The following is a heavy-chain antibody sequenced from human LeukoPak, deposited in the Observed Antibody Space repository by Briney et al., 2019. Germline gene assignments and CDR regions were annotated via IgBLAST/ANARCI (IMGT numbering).Heavy chain of an antibody. CDR1: GGSISSYY. CDR3: ARATAAAAHGY. D-gene: IGHD6-13*01. CDR2: IYYSGST. Sequence: SETLSLTCTVSGGSISSYYWSWIRQPPGKGLEWIGYIYYSGSTNYNPSLKSRVTISVDTSKNQFSLKLSSVTAADTAVYYCARATAAAAHGYWGQGTLVTVSS. V-gene: IGHV4-59*12. J-gene: IGHJ4*02.